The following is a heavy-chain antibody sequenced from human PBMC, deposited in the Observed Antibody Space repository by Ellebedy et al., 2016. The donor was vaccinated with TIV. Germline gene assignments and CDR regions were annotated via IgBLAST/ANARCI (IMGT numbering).Heavy chain of an antibody. Sequence: GSLRLSCAVSGGSISSSNWWSWVRQPPGKGLEWIGEIYHSGSTNYNPSLKSRVTISVDTSKNQFSLKLSSVTAADTAVYYCARLRSGSYARTWGQGTLVTVSS. D-gene: IGHD3-10*01. CDR2: IYHSGST. CDR1: GGSISSSNW. J-gene: IGHJ5*02. CDR3: ARLRSGSYART. V-gene: IGHV4-4*02.